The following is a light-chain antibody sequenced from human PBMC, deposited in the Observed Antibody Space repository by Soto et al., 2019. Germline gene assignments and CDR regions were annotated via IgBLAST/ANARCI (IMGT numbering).Light chain of an antibody. Sequence: QSVLTQPPSVCGAPGQRITISCTGSSSNIGAGYPVHWYQQLPGTAPKLLIFGNTIRPSGVPDRFSGSRSGLAITGLQAEDEADYYCQSYDSSLSGYVFGTGTKVTVL. CDR3: QSYDSSLSGYV. J-gene: IGLJ1*01. CDR1: SSNIGAGYP. V-gene: IGLV1-40*01. CDR2: GNT.